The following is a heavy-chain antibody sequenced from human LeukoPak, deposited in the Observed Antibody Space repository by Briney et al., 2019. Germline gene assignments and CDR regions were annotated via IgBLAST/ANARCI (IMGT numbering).Heavy chain of an antibody. D-gene: IGHD3-16*02. CDR1: GYTFTGYY. V-gene: IGHV1-2*02. Sequence: ASVKVSCKASGYTFTGYYMHWVRQAPGQGLEWMGWINPNSGGTNYAQKFQGRVTMTRDTSISTAYMELSRLRSDDTAVYYCARGRRRSMITFGGVIVMWFDPWGQGTLVTVSS. CDR3: ARGRRRSMITFGGVIVMWFDP. J-gene: IGHJ5*02. CDR2: INPNSGGT.